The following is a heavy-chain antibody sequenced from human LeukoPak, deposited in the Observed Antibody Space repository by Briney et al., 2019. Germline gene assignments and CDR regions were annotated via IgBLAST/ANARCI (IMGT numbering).Heavy chain of an antibody. CDR1: GYTFTGYY. CDR2: INPNSGGT. D-gene: IGHD1-7*01. J-gene: IGHJ4*02. V-gene: IGHV1-2*02. CDR3: ARDLRDWNYDGVYYFDY. Sequence: GASVKVSCKASGYTFTGYYMHWVRQAPGQGLEWMGWINPNSGGTNYAQKFQGRVTMTRDTSISTAYMELSRLRSDDTAVYYCARDLRDWNYDGVYYFDYWGQGTLVTVSS.